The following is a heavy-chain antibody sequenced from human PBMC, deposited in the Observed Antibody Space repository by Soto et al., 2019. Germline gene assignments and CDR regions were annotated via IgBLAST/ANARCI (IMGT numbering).Heavy chain of an antibody. CDR1: GGTFSKNT. CDR2: IMPVFGRP. CDR3: ARQFDYYTSGYYYAY. V-gene: IGHV1-69*13. Sequence: SVKVSCKASGGTFSKNTISWVRQAPGQGLEWMGGIMPVFGRPNYAQKFQGRVTITADEYTRTAYMELSRLKSDDTAVYYCARQFDYYTSGYYYAYWGQGTQVTVSS. J-gene: IGHJ4*02. D-gene: IGHD3-22*01.